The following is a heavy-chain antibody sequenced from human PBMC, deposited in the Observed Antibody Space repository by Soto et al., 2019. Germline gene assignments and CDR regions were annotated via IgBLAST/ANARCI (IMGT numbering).Heavy chain of an antibody. J-gene: IGHJ5*02. CDR1: GGSISSGGYY. D-gene: IGHD3-3*01. CDR2: IYYSGST. CDR3: ARTYYDFWSGYYPNWFDP. Sequence: SETLSLTCTVSGGSISSGGYYWSWIRQHPGKGLEWIGYIYYSGSTYYNPSLKSRVTISVDTSKNQFSLKLSSVTAAGTAVYYCARTYYDFWSGYYPNWFDPWGQGTLVTVSS. V-gene: IGHV4-31*03.